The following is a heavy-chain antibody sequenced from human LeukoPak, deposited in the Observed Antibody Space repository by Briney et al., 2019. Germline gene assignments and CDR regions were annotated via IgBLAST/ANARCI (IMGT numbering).Heavy chain of an antibody. CDR2: IIPILGIA. Sequence: ASVKVSCKASGGTFSSYAIGWVRQAPGQGLEWMGRIIPILGIANYAQKFQGRVTITADKSTSTAYMELSSLRSEDTAVYYCARSSIAVAVVFFDYWGQGTLVTVSS. CDR3: ARSSIAVAVVFFDY. V-gene: IGHV1-69*04. CDR1: GGTFSSYA. J-gene: IGHJ4*02. D-gene: IGHD6-19*01.